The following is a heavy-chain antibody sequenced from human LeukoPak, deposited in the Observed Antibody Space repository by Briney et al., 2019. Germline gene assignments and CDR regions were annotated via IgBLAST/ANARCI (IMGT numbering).Heavy chain of an antibody. CDR2: INTDGSNT. CDR3: VKCGRASMVTEHFDY. Sequence: GGSLRLSCAASGLTFSNYWMHWVRQAPGKGLVWVARINTDGSNTNYADSVKGRFTISRDNAKNTLYLQMNSLRAEDTAVYYCVKCGRASMVTEHFDYWGQGTLVTVSS. CDR1: GLTFSNYW. D-gene: IGHD5-18*01. J-gene: IGHJ4*02. V-gene: IGHV3-74*01.